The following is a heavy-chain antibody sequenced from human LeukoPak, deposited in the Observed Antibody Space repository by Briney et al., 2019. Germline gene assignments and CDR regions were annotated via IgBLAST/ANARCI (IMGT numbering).Heavy chain of an antibody. Sequence: SETLSLTCAVYGGSFSGYYWSWIRQPPGKGLEWIGEINHSGTTSYNSSLKSRVTISVDTSKTQFSLKVSSVTAADTAVYYCARGTSIAPLGYYYYYMDVWGKGTTVTVSS. CDR3: ARGTSIAPLGYYYYYMDV. CDR1: GGSFSGYY. J-gene: IGHJ6*03. D-gene: IGHD6-6*01. V-gene: IGHV4-34*01. CDR2: INHSGTT.